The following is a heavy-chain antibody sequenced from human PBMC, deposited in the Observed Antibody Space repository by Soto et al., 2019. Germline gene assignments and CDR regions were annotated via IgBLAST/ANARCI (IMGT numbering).Heavy chain of an antibody. CDR2: ISSSGSTI. Sequence: GGSLRLSCAASGFTFSSYEMNWVRQAPGKGLEWVSYISSSGSTIYYADSVKGRFTISRDNAKNSLYLQMNSLRAEDTAVYYCARDPYGSGSYSGWFDPWGQGTLVTV. CDR3: ARDPYGSGSYSGWFDP. J-gene: IGHJ5*02. V-gene: IGHV3-48*03. CDR1: GFTFSSYE. D-gene: IGHD3-10*01.